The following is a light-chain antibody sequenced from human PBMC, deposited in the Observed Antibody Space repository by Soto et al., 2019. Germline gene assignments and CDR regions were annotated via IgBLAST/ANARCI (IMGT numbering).Light chain of an antibody. V-gene: IGKV1-5*01. Sequence: DIQMTQSPSTLSVSVGDRVTITCRASQSISIRLAWYQQKPGKAPKLLIYGASSLASGVPSRFSGSGSETEFTLTISSLQPDDSATYYCQHHSSWAFGQGTKVDIK. CDR3: QHHSSWA. CDR2: GAS. CDR1: QSISIR. J-gene: IGKJ1*01.